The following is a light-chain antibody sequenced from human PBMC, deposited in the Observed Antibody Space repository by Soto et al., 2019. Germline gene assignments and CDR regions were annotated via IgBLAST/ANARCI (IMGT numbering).Light chain of an antibody. J-gene: IGLJ3*02. Sequence: QSALTQPASVSGSPGQSITISCTGTSRDVGSYNYVSWYQQHPGKAPKLMIYEVTNRPSGISSRFSGSKSGDTASLTISGLQAEDEADYYCSSYTGNYIWVFGGGTKLTVL. CDR1: SRDVGSYNY. CDR3: SSYTGNYIWV. CDR2: EVT. V-gene: IGLV2-14*01.